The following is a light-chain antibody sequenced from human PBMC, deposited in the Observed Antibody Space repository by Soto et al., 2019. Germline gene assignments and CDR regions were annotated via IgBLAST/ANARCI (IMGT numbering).Light chain of an antibody. CDR3: HQYGSSPRT. V-gene: IGKV3-20*01. CDR1: QSFTSNY. Sequence: EIVLTQSPGTLSLSPGERATLSCGASQSFTSNYLAWYQQKPGQAPRLLIYGASTSDTGIPDRFSGSGSGTDFTLTISRLEPEDFAVYYCHQYGSSPRTFGQGTKVEIK. CDR2: GAS. J-gene: IGKJ1*01.